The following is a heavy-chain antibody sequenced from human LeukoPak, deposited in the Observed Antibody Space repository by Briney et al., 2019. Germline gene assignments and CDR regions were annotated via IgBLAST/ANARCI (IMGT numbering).Heavy chain of an antibody. CDR1: GGSTSNKY. V-gene: IGHV4-59*12. Sequence: PSETLSLTCTVSGGSTSNKYWSWIRQPPGKGLEWIGNIYYSGSTYYNPSLKSRVTISVDTSKNQFSLKLSSVTAADTAVYYCATVVVPGWFDPWGQGTLVTVSS. CDR3: ATVVVPGWFDP. J-gene: IGHJ5*02. CDR2: IYYSGST. D-gene: IGHD2-15*01.